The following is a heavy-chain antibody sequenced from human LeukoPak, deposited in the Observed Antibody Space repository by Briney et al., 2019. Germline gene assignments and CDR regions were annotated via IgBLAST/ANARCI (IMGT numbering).Heavy chain of an antibody. J-gene: IGHJ3*02. Sequence: PSETLSLTCTVSGGSISSGGYYWTWIRHHPGRGLEWIGYIIYSGNTNYNASLKSRVTISVDTSKNQFSLKLSSVTAADSAVYYCARRLGGDVNDGFDIWGQGTMVTVSS. CDR1: GGSISSGGYY. CDR2: IIYSGNT. D-gene: IGHD2-21*01. V-gene: IGHV4-31*03. CDR3: ARRLGGDVNDGFDI.